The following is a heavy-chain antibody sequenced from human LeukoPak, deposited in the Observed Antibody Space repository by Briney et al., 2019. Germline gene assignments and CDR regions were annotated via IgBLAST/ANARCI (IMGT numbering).Heavy chain of an antibody. CDR2: SRNNVHRYMT. Sequence: GGSLRPSCAAAGFTFSDHYMDWVRQAPGKGLGWVGRSRNNVHRYMTEYAASVTGRFTILRDDSKNSLFLQMSSLETEDTSVYYCARGAHYSDARGYYYDWGQGTLVTVSS. CDR1: GFTFSDHY. CDR3: ARGAHYSDARGYYYD. V-gene: IGHV3-72*01. J-gene: IGHJ4*02. D-gene: IGHD3-22*01.